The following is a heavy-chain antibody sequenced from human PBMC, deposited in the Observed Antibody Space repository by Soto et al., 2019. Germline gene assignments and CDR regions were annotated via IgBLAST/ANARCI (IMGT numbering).Heavy chain of an antibody. CDR3: AREPNYYGMDA. CDR2: IKSDGSYT. J-gene: IGHJ6*02. Sequence: GGSLRLAXAASGFTFSTSWMHWVRQAPGKGLVWVSRIKSDGSYTTYADSVKGRFTISRDNAKNTLYLQINTLRAEDTAVYYCAREPNYYGMDAWGQGTTVTVSS. CDR1: GFTFSTSW. V-gene: IGHV3-74*01.